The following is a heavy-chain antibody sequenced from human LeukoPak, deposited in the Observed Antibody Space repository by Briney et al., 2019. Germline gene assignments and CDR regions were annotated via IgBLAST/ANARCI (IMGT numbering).Heavy chain of an antibody. J-gene: IGHJ4*02. CDR1: GFSFSNLA. CDR3: SKVWAWDISTGSTDY. CDR2: ISGSGGST. D-gene: IGHD3-9*01. V-gene: IGHV3-23*01. Sequence: GGSLRHSCAASGFSFSNLAVSWVRQAPGKGLEWVSSISGSGGSTYFADSVKGRVTISRDNSKNTIYLQMNSLRVEDTAVYYCSKVWAWDISTGSTDYWGEASLVTVSS.